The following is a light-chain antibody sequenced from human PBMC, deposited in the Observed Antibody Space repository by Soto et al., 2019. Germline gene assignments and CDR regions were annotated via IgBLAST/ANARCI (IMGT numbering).Light chain of an antibody. CDR3: QQWGSSRWT. Sequence: EIVLTQYQGTLSLSPGERATLSCRASQSVSSSYLAWYQQKPGQAPRLLIYGASSRATGIQDRLSGSGSGTDFTLTIRRLEPEEVAVYDCQQWGSSRWTFSQLTKLEIK. CDR2: GAS. J-gene: IGKJ1*01. V-gene: IGKV3-20*01. CDR1: QSVSSSY.